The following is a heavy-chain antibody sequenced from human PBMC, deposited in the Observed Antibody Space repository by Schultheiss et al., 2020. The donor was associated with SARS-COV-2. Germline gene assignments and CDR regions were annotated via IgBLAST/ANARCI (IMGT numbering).Heavy chain of an antibody. V-gene: IGHV1-2*04. CDR2: INPNSGGT. D-gene: IGHD3-10*01. CDR3: ARGSRFGELLGWFDP. J-gene: IGHJ5*02. Sequence: ASVKVSCKASGYTFTSYYIHWVRQAPGQGLEWMGWINPNSGGTNYAQKFQGWVTMTRDTSISTAYMELSRLRSDDTAVYYCARGSRFGELLGWFDPWGQGTLVTVSS. CDR1: GYTFTSYY.